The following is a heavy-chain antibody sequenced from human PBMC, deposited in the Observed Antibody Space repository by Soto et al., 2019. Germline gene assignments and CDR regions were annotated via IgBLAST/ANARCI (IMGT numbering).Heavy chain of an antibody. CDR2: ISGSGGST. D-gene: IGHD4-17*01. CDR3: AKDSFRVTTGAGAFEI. V-gene: IGHV3-23*01. Sequence: EVQLLESGGGLVQPGGSLRLSCAASGFTFSSYAMSWVRQAPGKGLEWVSAISGSGGSTYYADSVKGRFTISRDNSKNTLYLQMNSLRAEDTAVYYCAKDSFRVTTGAGAFEIWGQGTMVTVSS. CDR1: GFTFSSYA. J-gene: IGHJ3*02.